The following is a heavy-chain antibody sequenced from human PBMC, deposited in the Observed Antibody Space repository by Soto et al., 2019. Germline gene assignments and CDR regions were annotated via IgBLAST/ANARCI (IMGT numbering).Heavy chain of an antibody. D-gene: IGHD2-15*01. CDR1: GGTFSSYA. Sequence: QVQLVQSGAEVKKPGSSVKVSCKASGGTFSSYAISWVRQAPGQGLEWMGGIIPIFGTANYAQKFQGRVTMTADESTSTAYMELRSLRSEDTAVYYCARVEEGYGGKITYFDYWGQGTLVTVSS. V-gene: IGHV1-69*12. CDR2: IIPIFGTA. J-gene: IGHJ4*02. CDR3: ARVEEGYGGKITYFDY.